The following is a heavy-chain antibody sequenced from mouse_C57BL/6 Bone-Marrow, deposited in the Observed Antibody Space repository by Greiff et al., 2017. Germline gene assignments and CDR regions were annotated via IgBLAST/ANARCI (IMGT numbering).Heavy chain of an antibody. V-gene: IGHV1-74*01. CDR2: IHPSDSDT. Sequence: QVQLQQPGAELVKPGASVKVSCKASGYTFTSYWMHWVKQRPGQGLEWIGRIHPSDSDTNYNHKFKGKATLTVDKSSSTAYMQLSSLTSEDSSVYYCAIEFITTVVADYWGQGTTLTVSS. J-gene: IGHJ2*01. D-gene: IGHD1-1*01. CDR1: GYTFTSYW. CDR3: AIEFITTVVADY.